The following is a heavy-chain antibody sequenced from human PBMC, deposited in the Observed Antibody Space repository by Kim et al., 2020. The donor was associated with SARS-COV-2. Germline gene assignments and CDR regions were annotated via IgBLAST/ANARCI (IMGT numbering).Heavy chain of an antibody. CDR1: GGSISSYY. D-gene: IGHD6-19*01. V-gene: IGHV4-59*13. CDR2: IYYSGST. Sequence: SETLSLTCTVSGGSISSYYWSWIRQPPGKGLEWIGYIYYSGSTNYNPSLKSRVTISVDTSKNQFSLKLSSVTAADTAVYYCARDLVVWNHSSGWYRWFDPWGQGTLVTVSS. J-gene: IGHJ5*02. CDR3: ARDLVVWNHSSGWYRWFDP.